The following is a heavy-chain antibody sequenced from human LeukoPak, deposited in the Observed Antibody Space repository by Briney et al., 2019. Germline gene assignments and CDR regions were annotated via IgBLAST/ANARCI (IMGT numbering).Heavy chain of an antibody. D-gene: IGHD6-13*01. V-gene: IGHV1-2*06. J-gene: IGHJ5*02. CDR3: ARVLQRYSSSVGRGWFDP. Sequence: ASVKVSCKASGYTFTGYYMHWVRQAPGQGLEWMGRINPNSGGTNYAQKFQGRVTMTRDTSISTAYMELSRLRSDDTAVYYCARVLQRYSSSVGRGWFDPWGQGTLVTVSS. CDR1: GYTFTGYY. CDR2: INPNSGGT.